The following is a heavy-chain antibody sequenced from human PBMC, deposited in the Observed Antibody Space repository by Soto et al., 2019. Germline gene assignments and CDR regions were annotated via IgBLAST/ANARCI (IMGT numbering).Heavy chain of an antibody. V-gene: IGHV1-8*01. CDR3: ARGPASGSYYLLDY. CDR1: GNTFTSYD. Sequence: GASVKVSCKASGNTFTSYDINWVRQATGHGLEWMGWINPNSGNIGYAQKFKGRVTMTRDTAIRTAYMEVSRLRSDDTAVYYCARGPASGSYYLLDYWGQGTLVTVSS. D-gene: IGHD3-10*01. J-gene: IGHJ4*02. CDR2: INPNSGNI.